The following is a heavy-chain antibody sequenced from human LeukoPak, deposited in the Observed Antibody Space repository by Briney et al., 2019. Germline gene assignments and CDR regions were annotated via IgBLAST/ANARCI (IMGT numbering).Heavy chain of an antibody. CDR2: ISSSGSTI. CDR3: ARVPRDSSGSAFDI. D-gene: IGHD3-22*01. CDR1: GFTFSSYE. J-gene: IGHJ3*02. Sequence: GGSLRLSCAASGFTFSSYEMNWVRQAPGKRLEWVSYISSSGSTIYYADSVKGRFTISRDNAKNSLYLQMNSLRAEDTAVYYCARVPRDSSGSAFDIWGQGTMVTVSS. V-gene: IGHV3-48*03.